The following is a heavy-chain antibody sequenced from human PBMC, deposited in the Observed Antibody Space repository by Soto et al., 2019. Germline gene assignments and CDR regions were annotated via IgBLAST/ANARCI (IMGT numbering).Heavy chain of an antibody. D-gene: IGHD1-1*01. V-gene: IGHV4-4*02. CDR2: IRHGGDI. CDR3: VRSGDNYNLLDY. J-gene: IGHJ4*02. Sequence: SETLSLTCAVSGDSIISTNWWHWVRQSPDKGLEWIGEIRHGGDINYNPSLKSRVTISMDKSKNQFSLKLNSVTAADTAVYYCVRSGDNYNLLDYWGQGTPVTVSS. CDR1: GDSIISTNW.